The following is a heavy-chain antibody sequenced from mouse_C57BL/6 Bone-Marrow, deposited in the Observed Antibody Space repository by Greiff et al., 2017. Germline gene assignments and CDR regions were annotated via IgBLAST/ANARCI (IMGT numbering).Heavy chain of an antibody. CDR1: GYTFTNYW. V-gene: IGHV1-64*01. CDR3: AGSCDYDNYALDY. D-gene: IGHD2-4*01. CDR2: MHPNGGSP. J-gene: IGHJ4*01. Sequence: QVQLQQPGAELVKPGASVKLSCKASGYTFTNYWMPWVKQRPGQGLEWIGMMHPNGGSPDYNEKFKSEATLSVDKSSRTAYMELSSLTSEDSAVYYCAGSCDYDNYALDYWGQGTSVTVSS.